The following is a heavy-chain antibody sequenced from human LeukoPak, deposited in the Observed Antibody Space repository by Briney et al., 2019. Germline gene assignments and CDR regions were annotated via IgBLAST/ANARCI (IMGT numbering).Heavy chain of an antibody. CDR3: AKDDNGYGDYGPKTHFDY. CDR2: INSDGDSA. D-gene: IGHD4-17*01. CDR1: GFTFDDYG. Sequence: RAGGSLRLSCAASGFTFDDYGMSWVRQAPGKGLEWVSGINSDGDSAGYADSVKGRFTISRDNAKNSLYLQMNNLRAEDTAFYYCAKDDNGYGDYGPKTHFDYWGQGTLVTVSS. J-gene: IGHJ4*02. V-gene: IGHV3-20*04.